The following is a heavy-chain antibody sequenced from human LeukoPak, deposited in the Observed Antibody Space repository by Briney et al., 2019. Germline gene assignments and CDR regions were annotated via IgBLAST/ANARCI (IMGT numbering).Heavy chain of an antibody. CDR1: GGTFSSYA. J-gene: IGHJ5*02. V-gene: IGHV1-69*05. CDR2: IIPIFGTA. D-gene: IGHD1-26*01. CDR3: AGAMGGDNWFDP. Sequence: ASVKVSCKASGGTFSSYAISWVRQAPGQGLEWMGGIIPIFGTANYAQKFQGRVTITTDESTSTAYMELSSLRSEDTAVYYCAGAMGGDNWFDPWGQGTLVTVSS.